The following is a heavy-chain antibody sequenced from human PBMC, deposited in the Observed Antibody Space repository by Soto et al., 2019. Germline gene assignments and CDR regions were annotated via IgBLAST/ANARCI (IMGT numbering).Heavy chain of an antibody. CDR1: GGSISSSSYY. V-gene: IGHV4-39*07. CDR3: VLLQWPGNYFDY. D-gene: IGHD6-19*01. J-gene: IGHJ4*02. Sequence: SETLSLTCTVSGGSISSSSYYWGWTRQPPGKGLEWIGSIYYSGSTYYNPSLKSRVTISVDTSKNQFSLKLSSVTAEDTAVYYCVLLQWPGNYFDYWGQGTLVTVSS. CDR2: IYYSGST.